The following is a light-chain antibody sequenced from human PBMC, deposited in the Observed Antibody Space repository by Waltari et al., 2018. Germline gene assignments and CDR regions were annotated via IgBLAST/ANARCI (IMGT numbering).Light chain of an antibody. J-gene: IGKJ2*01. Sequence: DIVMTQSPDSLAVSLGERATINCKSSQSLLYNSNNNNYLAWYQLKPGQSPRLLIYWASTRESGVPDRFSGSGSGTDFTLTISSLQAEDVAVYYCQQYYSIPYTFGQGTKLEIK. CDR1: QSLLYNSNNNNY. CDR3: QQYYSIPYT. V-gene: IGKV4-1*01. CDR2: WAS.